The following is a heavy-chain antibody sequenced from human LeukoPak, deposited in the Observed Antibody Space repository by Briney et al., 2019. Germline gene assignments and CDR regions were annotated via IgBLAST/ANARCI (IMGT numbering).Heavy chain of an antibody. CDR1: GFIFDNFW. CDR2: IKQDGSEI. CDR3: ARDMSFSTSDWYGELDN. Sequence: GGSLRLSCAASGFIFDNFWMSWVRQAPGKGLEWGANIKQDGSEIYYVDSVKGRFTISRDNAKKLLYLQMNSLRAEDTALYYCARDMSFSTSDWYGELDNWGQGTLVTVSS. J-gene: IGHJ4*02. V-gene: IGHV3-7*05. D-gene: IGHD6-19*01.